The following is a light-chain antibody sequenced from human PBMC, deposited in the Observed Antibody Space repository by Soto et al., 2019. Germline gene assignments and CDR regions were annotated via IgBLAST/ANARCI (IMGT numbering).Light chain of an antibody. CDR3: QQYSSHGV. V-gene: IGKV1-5*03. J-gene: IGKJ3*01. CDR2: KAS. Sequence: DIQMTQSPSTLSASVGDRVTITCRASQSISTWLAWYQQKPGKAPKLLIYKASSLESGVPSRFSGSGSGTEFILTISSLQPDDFATYYCQQYSSHGVFGPGTKVDIK. CDR1: QSISTW.